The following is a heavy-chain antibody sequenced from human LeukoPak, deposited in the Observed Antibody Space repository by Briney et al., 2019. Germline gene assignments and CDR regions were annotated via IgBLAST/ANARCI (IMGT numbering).Heavy chain of an antibody. V-gene: IGHV3-23*01. D-gene: IGHD2-15*01. CDR2: ISGSGGST. J-gene: IGHJ2*01. Sequence: GGSLRLSCAASGFTFSSYAMSWVRQAPGKGLEWVSAISGSGGSTYYADSMKGRFTISRDNSKNTLYLQMNSLRAEDTAVYYCAKTYCGGGSCYWYFDLWGRGTLVTVSS. CDR1: GFTFSSYA. CDR3: AKTYCGGGSCYWYFDL.